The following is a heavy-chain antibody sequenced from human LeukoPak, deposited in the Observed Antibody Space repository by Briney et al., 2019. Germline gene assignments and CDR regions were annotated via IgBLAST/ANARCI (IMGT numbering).Heavy chain of an antibody. CDR3: ARLGCSGGSCYSGEDYFYY. V-gene: IGHV3-53*01. CDR2: IYSGGST. D-gene: IGHD2-15*01. CDR1: GFTVSINY. Sequence: GGSLRLSCAASGFTVSINYMSWVRQAPAKGLEWVSVIYSGGSTYYADSVKGRFTISRDNSKNTLYLQMNSLRAEDTAVYYCARLGCSGGSCYSGEDYFYYWGQGTLVTVSS. J-gene: IGHJ4*02.